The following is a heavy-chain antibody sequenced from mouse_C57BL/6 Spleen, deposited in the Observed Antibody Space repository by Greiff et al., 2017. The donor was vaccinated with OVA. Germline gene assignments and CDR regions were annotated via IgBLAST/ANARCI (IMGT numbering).Heavy chain of an antibody. J-gene: IGHJ4*01. V-gene: IGHV1-52*01. CDR3: ARQDYAMDY. Sequence: QVQLQQPGAELVRPGSSVKLSCKASGYTFTSYWMHWVKQSPIQGLEWIGNIDPSDSETHYNQKFKDKATLTVDKSSSTAYMQLSSLTSEDSAVYYCARQDYAMDYWGQGTSVTVSS. CDR1: GYTFTSYW. CDR2: IDPSDSET.